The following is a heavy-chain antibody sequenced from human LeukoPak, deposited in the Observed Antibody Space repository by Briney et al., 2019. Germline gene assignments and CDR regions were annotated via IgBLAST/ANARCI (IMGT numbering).Heavy chain of an antibody. CDR1: GFSLSTSGVG. D-gene: IGHD2-8*01. J-gene: IGHJ4*02. V-gene: IGHV2-5*01. CDR3: AHRHSALIPGVFDY. Sequence: SGPTLLKPTQTLTLTCTFSGFSLSTSGVGVGWIRQPPGKALEWLALIYWNDDKRYSPSLKNRLTITKDTSKYQVLLTMTNLDPVDTATYYCAHRHSALIPGVFDYWGQGTLVTVSS. CDR2: IYWNDDK.